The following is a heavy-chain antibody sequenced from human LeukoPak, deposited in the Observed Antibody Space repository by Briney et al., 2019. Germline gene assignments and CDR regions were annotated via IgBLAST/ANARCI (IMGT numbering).Heavy chain of an antibody. D-gene: IGHD3-3*02. CDR2: LSFDEITN. CDR3: TKVVIFYYYFYGMDV. Sequence: HPGGSLRLSCVASGFTFSPYGMYWVRQAPGKGLEWVAVLSFDEITNYFGDSVRGRFTISRDNSKNTLYLQMNSLRAEDTAVYYCTKVVIFYYYFYGMDVWGQGTTVTVSS. V-gene: IGHV3-30*18. CDR1: GFTFSPYG. J-gene: IGHJ6*02.